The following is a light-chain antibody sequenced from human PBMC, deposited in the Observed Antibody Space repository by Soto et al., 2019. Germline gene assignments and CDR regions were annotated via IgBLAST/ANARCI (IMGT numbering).Light chain of an antibody. J-gene: IGLJ2*01. V-gene: IGLV1-40*01. Sequence: QSVLTQPPSVSGAPGQRVTISCTGSNSNIGADYGVHWYQQFPGTAPKLLISNYTNRPSGVPDRVSGSRSGSSASLAITGLQSEDEADYYCQSFDSSLTGPILGVGTKLTVL. CDR2: NYT. CDR1: NSNIGADYG. CDR3: QSFDSSLTGPI.